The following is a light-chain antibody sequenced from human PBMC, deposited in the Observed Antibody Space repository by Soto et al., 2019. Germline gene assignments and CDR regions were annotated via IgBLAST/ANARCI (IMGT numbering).Light chain of an antibody. Sequence: LMTQSPSTLPLSPAPRVTLSCRASQSVSSNLAWYQQKPGQAPRLLIYGASTRATGVPARFSGSGSGTEFTLTISSLQSEDFAVYYCQQYNNWPPITFAQGTRLEIK. CDR1: QSVSSN. V-gene: IGKV3-15*01. CDR2: GAS. CDR3: QQYNNWPPIT. J-gene: IGKJ5*01.